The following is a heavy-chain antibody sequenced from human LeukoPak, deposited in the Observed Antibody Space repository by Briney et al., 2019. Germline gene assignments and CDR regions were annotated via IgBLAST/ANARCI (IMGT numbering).Heavy chain of an antibody. CDR1: GGSISSGGYY. Sequence: SQTLSLTCTVSGGSISSGGYYWSWIRQHPGKGLEWIGYIYYSGSTYYNPSLKSRVTISVDTSKNQFSLKLSSVTAADTAVYYCARLGFASVDYWGQGTLVTVSS. V-gene: IGHV4-31*03. J-gene: IGHJ4*02. CDR2: IYYSGST. CDR3: ARLGFASVDY. D-gene: IGHD3-16*01.